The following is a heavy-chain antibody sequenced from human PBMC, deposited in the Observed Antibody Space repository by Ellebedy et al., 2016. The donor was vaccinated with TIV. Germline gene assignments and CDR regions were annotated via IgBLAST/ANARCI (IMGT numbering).Heavy chain of an antibody. CDR1: GFTFSSYA. CDR2: ISYDGDNK. CDR3: AKDLGWQTNAFDI. Sequence: GESLKISXSASGFTFSSYAMSWVRQAPGKGLEWVAVISYDGDNKYYADFVKGRFTISRDNSKNTLYLQMNSLRAEDTAVYYCAKDLGWQTNAFDIWGQGTMVTVSS. V-gene: IGHV3-30*18. J-gene: IGHJ3*02. D-gene: IGHD7-27*01.